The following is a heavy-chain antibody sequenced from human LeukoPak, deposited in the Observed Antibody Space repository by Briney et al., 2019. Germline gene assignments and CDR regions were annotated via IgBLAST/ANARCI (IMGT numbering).Heavy chain of an antibody. CDR1: GGSFSGYY. J-gene: IGHJ4*02. V-gene: IGHV4-34*01. CDR2: INHSGST. D-gene: IGHD4-17*01. CDR3: ARGTMTTVTYYFDY. Sequence: PSETLSLTCAVYGGSFSGYYWSWIRQPPGKGLEWIGEINHSGSTNYNPSLKSRVTISVDMSKNQFSLKLSSVTAADTAVYYCARGTMTTVTYYFDYWGQGTLVTVSS.